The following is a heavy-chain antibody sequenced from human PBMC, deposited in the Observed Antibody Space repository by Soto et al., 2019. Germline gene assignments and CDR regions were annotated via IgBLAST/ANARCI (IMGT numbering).Heavy chain of an antibody. J-gene: IGHJ4*02. D-gene: IGHD3-22*01. CDR3: ARDHYYDSSGAH. CDR1: GGTFSSYT. CDR2: IIPILGIA. Sequence: SVRVSCKASGGTFSSYTISWVRQAPGQGLEWMGRIIPILGIANYAQKFQGRVTITADKSTSTAYMELSSLRSEDTAVYYCARDHYYDSSGAHWGQGTLVTVSS. V-gene: IGHV1-69*04.